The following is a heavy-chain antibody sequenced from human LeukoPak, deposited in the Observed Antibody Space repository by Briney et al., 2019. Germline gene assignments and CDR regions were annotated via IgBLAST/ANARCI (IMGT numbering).Heavy chain of an antibody. V-gene: IGHV1-18*01. J-gene: IGHJ4*02. CDR3: ARDYSSGWPNFDY. Sequence: ASVKVSCKASGYSFSNYGISWVRQAPGQGLEWMGWISAYNGNTNYAQKLQGRVTMTTDTSTSTAYMELRSLRSDDTAVYYCARDYSSGWPNFDYWGQGTLVTVSS. CDR2: ISAYNGNT. CDR1: GYSFSNYG. D-gene: IGHD6-19*01.